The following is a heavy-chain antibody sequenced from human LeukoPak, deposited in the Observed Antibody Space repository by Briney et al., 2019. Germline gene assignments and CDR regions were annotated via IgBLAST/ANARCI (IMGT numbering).Heavy chain of an antibody. Sequence: EWIGEINHSRTTNYNPSLKSRVTISVDTSKNQFSLKLSSVTAADTAVYYCARGNSYGPDYWGQGTLVTVSS. V-gene: IGHV4-34*01. D-gene: IGHD5-18*01. J-gene: IGHJ4*02. CDR3: ARGNSYGPDY. CDR2: INHSRTT.